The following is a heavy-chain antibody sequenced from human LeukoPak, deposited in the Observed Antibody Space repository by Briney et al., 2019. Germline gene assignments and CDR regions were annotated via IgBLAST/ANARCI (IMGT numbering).Heavy chain of an antibody. D-gene: IGHD5-18*01. Sequence: SETLSLTCTVSGGSISSYYWSWIRQPPGKGLEWIGEINHSGSTNYNPSLKSRVTISVDTSKNQFSLKLSSVTAADTAVYYCARSVDTAMAYGMDVWGQGTTVTVSS. CDR3: ARSVDTAMAYGMDV. CDR1: GGSISSYY. J-gene: IGHJ6*02. CDR2: INHSGST. V-gene: IGHV4-34*01.